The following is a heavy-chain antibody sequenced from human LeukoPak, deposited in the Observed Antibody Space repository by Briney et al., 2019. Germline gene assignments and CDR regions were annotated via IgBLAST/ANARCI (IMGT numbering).Heavy chain of an antibody. D-gene: IGHD5-12*01. CDR3: ARGLPALY. CDR1: GSSINNYS. V-gene: IGHV4-4*09. Sequence: SETLSLTCSVSGSSINNYSWSWIRQPPGKGLEWIGYIYTSGSTNYNPSLKSRVTISVDTSKNQFSLKLSSVTAADTAVHYCARGLPALYWGQETLVTVSS. J-gene: IGHJ4*02. CDR2: IYTSGST.